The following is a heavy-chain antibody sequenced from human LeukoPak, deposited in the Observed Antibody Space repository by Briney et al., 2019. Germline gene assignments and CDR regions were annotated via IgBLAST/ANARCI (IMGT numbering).Heavy chain of an antibody. CDR3: TRAASSGPLFTYHMDV. CDR1: GYSISSGYY. CDR2: IYHSGST. Sequence: SETLSLTCTVSGYSISSGYYWGWIRQPPGKGLEWIGSIYHSGSTYYNPSLKSRVTISVDTSKNQFPLKLTSVTAADTAVYYCTRAASSGPLFTYHMDVWGKGTTVTVSS. V-gene: IGHV4-38-2*02. J-gene: IGHJ6*03. D-gene: IGHD3-22*01.